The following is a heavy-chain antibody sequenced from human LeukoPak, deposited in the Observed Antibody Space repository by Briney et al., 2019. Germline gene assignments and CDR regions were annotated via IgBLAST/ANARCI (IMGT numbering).Heavy chain of an antibody. CDR1: GFTFSSYG. V-gene: IGHV3-23*01. CDR2: INGSGGST. D-gene: IGHD1-1*01. Sequence: HPGRSLRLYCAASGFTFSSYGMSWVRQAQGKGLEWVTAINGSGGSTYYEDSVKGRFTISRDNSKNTLDLQMNSLRAEDTAVYYCARASGLWNDVYYYYYIDVWGKGTTVTISS. J-gene: IGHJ6*03. CDR3: ARASGLWNDVYYYYYIDV.